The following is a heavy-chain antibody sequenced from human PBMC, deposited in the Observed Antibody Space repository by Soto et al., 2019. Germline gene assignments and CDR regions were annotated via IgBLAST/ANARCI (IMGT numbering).Heavy chain of an antibody. CDR1: GCTFYNYD. CDR3: ARFHDWGCDCHYAY. J-gene: IGHJ4*01. CDR2: KSGRGRYGNT. D-gene: IGHD2-21*02. V-gene: IGHV3-23*01. Sequence: EVQLLESGGGLVQPGGSVRLSCAASGCTFYNYDMSRVRQAQGNGMERVSGKSGRGRYGNTYYAESVKGRFTISRDDSKKTVYLQMNSLRDEDTAVYYCARFHDWGCDCHYAYLGHGTLVTVS.